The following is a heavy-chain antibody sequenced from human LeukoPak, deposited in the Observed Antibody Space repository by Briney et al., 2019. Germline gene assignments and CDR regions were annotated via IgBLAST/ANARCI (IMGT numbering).Heavy chain of an antibody. CDR2: ISYDGSNK. V-gene: IGHV3-30*18. D-gene: IGHD5-18*01. CDR3: AKDLGRGYSYGSFRDYYGMDV. Sequence: GGSLRLSCAASGFTVSSNYMSWVRQAPGKGLEWVAVISYDGSNKYYADSMKGRFTISRDNSKNTLYLQMNSLRAEDTAVYYCAKDLGRGYSYGSFRDYYGMDVWGQGTTVTVSS. CDR1: GFTVSSNY. J-gene: IGHJ6*02.